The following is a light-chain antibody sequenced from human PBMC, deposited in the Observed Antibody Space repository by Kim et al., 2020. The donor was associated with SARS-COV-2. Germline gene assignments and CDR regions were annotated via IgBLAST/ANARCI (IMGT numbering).Light chain of an antibody. CDR1: TSDVGGSNY. CDR2: DVN. CDR3: CSYAGKYTLL. V-gene: IGLV2-11*01. J-gene: IGLJ2*01. Sequence: QSVTISCTGSTSDVGGSNYVSWYQQRPGKAPKLMIYDVNKRPSGVPARFSGSKSGNTASLTISGLLADDEADYYCCSYAGKYTLLFGGGTQLTVL.